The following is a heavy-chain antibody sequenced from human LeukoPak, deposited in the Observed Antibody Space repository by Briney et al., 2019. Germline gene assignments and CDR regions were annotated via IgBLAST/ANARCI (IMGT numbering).Heavy chain of an antibody. CDR3: ARHDDPHPLYDSSMGWYFDL. CDR2: INHSGST. CDR1: GGSFSGYY. Sequence: PSETLSLTCAVYGGSFSGYYWSWIRQPPGKGLEWIGEINHSGSTNYNPSLKSRVTISVDTSKNQFSLKLSSVTAADTAVYYCARHDDPHPLYDSSMGWYFDLWGRGTLVTVSS. V-gene: IGHV4-34*01. J-gene: IGHJ2*01. D-gene: IGHD3-22*01.